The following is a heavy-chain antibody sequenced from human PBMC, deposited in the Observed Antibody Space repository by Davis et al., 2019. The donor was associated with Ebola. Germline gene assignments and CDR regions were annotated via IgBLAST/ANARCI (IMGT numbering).Heavy chain of an antibody. CDR3: ASSVWPHTLAH. Sequence: GESLKISCAASGFTFRTYGMHWVRQAPGKGPEWVSRINPDGSNIGYADFVKGRFTISRDNTKNTLYVQLNSLGADDTALYYCASSVWPHTLAHWGQGTPVTVSS. D-gene: IGHD6-19*01. CDR1: GFTFRTYG. V-gene: IGHV3-74*01. J-gene: IGHJ1*01. CDR2: INPDGSNI.